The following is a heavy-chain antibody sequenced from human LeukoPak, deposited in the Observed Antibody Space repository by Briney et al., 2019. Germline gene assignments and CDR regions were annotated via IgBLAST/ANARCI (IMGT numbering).Heavy chain of an antibody. D-gene: IGHD2-15*01. CDR2: IGSSGSTI. V-gene: IGHV3-48*03. J-gene: IGHJ3*02. CDR1: GFIFSTFE. CDR3: ARVVVGSDGFDI. Sequence: GGSLRLSCAASGFIFSTFEMNWVRQAPGKGLEGLSYIGSSGSTIYYADSVKGRFTISRDNPKNSLYLQMNSLRAEDTAVYYCARVVVGSDGFDIWGQGTMVTVSS.